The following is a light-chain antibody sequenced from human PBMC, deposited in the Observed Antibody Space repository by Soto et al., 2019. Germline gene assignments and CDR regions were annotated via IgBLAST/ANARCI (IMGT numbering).Light chain of an antibody. CDR1: SSDVGTYDL. CDR3: CSFAGSNSWV. CDR2: EAT. J-gene: IGLJ3*02. Sequence: QSALTQPASVSGSPGQSITISCTGSSSDVGTYDLVSWYQHHPGAAPKLMIYEATRRPSGISNRCSGSKSGNTASLSISGLQAEGEADYYCCSFAGSNSWVFGGGTKVTVL. V-gene: IGLV2-23*01.